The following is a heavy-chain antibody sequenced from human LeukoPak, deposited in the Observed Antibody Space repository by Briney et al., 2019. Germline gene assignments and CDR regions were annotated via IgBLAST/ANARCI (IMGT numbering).Heavy chain of an antibody. D-gene: IGHD3-22*01. CDR3: AKDHYYDSSGYKDY. CDR2: ISSSSSSYI. CDR1: GFSFSSYG. J-gene: IGHJ4*02. Sequence: GGSLRLSCAGSGFSFSSYGMHWVRQAPGKGLEWVSSISSSSSSYIYYADSVKGRFTISRDNAKDSLYLQMNSLRAEDTALYYCAKDHYYDSSGYKDYWGQGTLVTVSS. V-gene: IGHV3-21*04.